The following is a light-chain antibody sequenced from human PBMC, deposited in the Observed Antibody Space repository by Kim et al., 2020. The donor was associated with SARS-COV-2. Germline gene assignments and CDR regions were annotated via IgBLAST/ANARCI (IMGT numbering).Light chain of an antibody. V-gene: IGLV3-21*01. CDR3: QVWDTDTDDYV. CDR1: NSGGHS. Sequence: APGQTARMPCGGNNSGGHSVHCYQQKPGQAPVLVIYYDSDRPSGIPERFSGSKAATTATLTISRVEAGDEADYYCQVWDTDTDDYVFGTGTKVTVL. J-gene: IGLJ1*01. CDR2: YDS.